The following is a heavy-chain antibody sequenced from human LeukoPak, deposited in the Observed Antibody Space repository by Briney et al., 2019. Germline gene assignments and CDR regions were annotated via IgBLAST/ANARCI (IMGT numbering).Heavy chain of an antibody. J-gene: IGHJ6*03. CDR2: IYTSGST. Sequence: SETLSLTCTVSGGSISSYYWSWIRQPPGKGLEWIGRIYTSGSTNYNPSLKSRVTISVDTSKNQFSLKLSSVTAADTAVYYCARGNVAPRYYYMDVWGKGTTVTVSS. D-gene: IGHD2-21*01. CDR3: ARGNVAPRYYYMDV. V-gene: IGHV4-4*08. CDR1: GGSISSYY.